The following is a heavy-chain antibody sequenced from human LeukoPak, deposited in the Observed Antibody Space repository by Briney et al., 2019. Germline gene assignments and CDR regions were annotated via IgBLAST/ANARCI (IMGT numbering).Heavy chain of an antibody. Sequence: ETLSLTCTVSGGSISSSSYYWGWIRQPPGKGLEWVANIKQDGSEKYYVDSVKGRFTISRDNAKNSLYVQMNSLRAEDTAVYYCARDGSGWFDYWGQGSLVTVSS. CDR2: IKQDGSEK. CDR1: GGSISSSSYY. J-gene: IGHJ5*01. V-gene: IGHV3-7*01. CDR3: ARDGSGWFDY. D-gene: IGHD6-19*01.